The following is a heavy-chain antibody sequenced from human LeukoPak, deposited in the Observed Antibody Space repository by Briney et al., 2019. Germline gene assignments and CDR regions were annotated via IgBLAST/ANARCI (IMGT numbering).Heavy chain of an antibody. CDR2: IYYSGST. V-gene: IGHV4-59*11. CDR1: GGSISSHY. Sequence: SETLSLTCTVSGGSISSHYWSWIRQPPGKGREWIGYIYYSGSTNYNPSLKSRVTISVDTSKIQFSLKLSSVTAADTAVYYCARRFGVVFDWFDPGGQGTLVTVS. CDR3: ARRFGVVFDWFDP. J-gene: IGHJ5*02. D-gene: IGHD3-3*01.